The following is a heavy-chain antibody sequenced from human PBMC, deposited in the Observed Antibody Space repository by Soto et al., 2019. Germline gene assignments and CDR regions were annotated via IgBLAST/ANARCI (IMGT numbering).Heavy chain of an antibody. D-gene: IGHD1-26*01. CDR1: RYTLTELS. CDR2: FDPEDGET. V-gene: IGHV1-24*01. Sequence: SVKVSCKVSRYTLTELSMHWVRQAPGKGLEWMGGFDPEDGETIYAQKFQGRVTMTEDTSTDTAYMELSSLRSEDTAVYYCATAHIVGATPDAFDIWGQGTMVTVS. CDR3: ATAHIVGATPDAFDI. J-gene: IGHJ3*02.